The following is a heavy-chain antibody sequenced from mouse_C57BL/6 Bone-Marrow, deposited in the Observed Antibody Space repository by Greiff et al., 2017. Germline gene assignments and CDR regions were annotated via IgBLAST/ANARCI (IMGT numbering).Heavy chain of an antibody. D-gene: IGHD3-2*02. Sequence: EVQLQQSGAELVRPGASVKLSCTASGFNIKDDYMHWVKQRPEQGLEWIGWIDPENGDTEYASKFQGKATITADTSSNTAYLQLSSLTSEDTAVYYCTTKRLPYYAMDYWGQGTSVTVSS. J-gene: IGHJ4*01. CDR2: IDPENGDT. CDR1: GFNIKDDY. CDR3: TTKRLPYYAMDY. V-gene: IGHV14-4*01.